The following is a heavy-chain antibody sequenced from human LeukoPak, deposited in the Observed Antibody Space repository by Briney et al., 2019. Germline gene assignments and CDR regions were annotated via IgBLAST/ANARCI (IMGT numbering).Heavy chain of an antibody. D-gene: IGHD5-12*01. CDR3: AREGRVSGYDFDC. V-gene: IGHV3-74*03. CDR2: INSDGSSI. Sequence: GSLRLSCAASGFTFSSYCMHWVRQAPGKGLVWVSRINSDGSSITYADSVKGRFTISRDNAKNTLYLQMNSLRVEDTAVYYCAREGRVSGYDFDCWGQGTLVTVSS. J-gene: IGHJ4*02. CDR1: GFTFSSYC.